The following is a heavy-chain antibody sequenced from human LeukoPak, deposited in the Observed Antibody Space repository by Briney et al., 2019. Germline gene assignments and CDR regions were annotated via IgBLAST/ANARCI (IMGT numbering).Heavy chain of an antibody. V-gene: IGHV1-2*02. Sequence: ASVKVSCEAPGYIFTAHNIHWIRQAPGQGLEWVGWISPSSGSSSTAQRFQGRVTMTTDTSISTAYMDISSLRSDDTAVYFCATLRIIVPATFVFDTWGQGTQVAVSS. CDR2: ISPSSGSS. CDR1: GYIFTAHN. J-gene: IGHJ5*02. D-gene: IGHD2/OR15-2a*01. CDR3: ATLRIIVPATFVFDT.